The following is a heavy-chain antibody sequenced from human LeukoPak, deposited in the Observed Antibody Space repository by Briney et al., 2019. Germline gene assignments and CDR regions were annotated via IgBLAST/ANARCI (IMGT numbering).Heavy chain of an antibody. CDR1: GGTFSSYA. CDR3: ARTTVTTESGFGY. J-gene: IGHJ4*02. CDR2: IIPIFGTA. D-gene: IGHD4-17*01. V-gene: IGHV1-69*01. Sequence: ASVKVSCKASGGTFSSYAISWVRQAPGQGLEWMGGIIPIFGTANYAQKFQGRVTITAVESTSTAYMELSSLRSEDTAVYYCARTTVTTESGFGYWGQGTLVTVSS.